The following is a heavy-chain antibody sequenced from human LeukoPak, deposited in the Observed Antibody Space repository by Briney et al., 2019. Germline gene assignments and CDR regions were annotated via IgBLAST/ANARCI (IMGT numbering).Heavy chain of an antibody. Sequence: ASVKVSCKASGYTFTGYYMHWVRQAPGQGLEWMGRINPNSGGTNYAQKFQGRVTMTRDTSISTAYMELSRLRSDDTAVYYCARDSGITIFGVVIKKYYGMDVWGQGTTITVSS. CDR3: ARDSGITIFGVVIKKYYGMDV. CDR2: INPNSGGT. CDR1: GYTFTGYY. J-gene: IGHJ6*02. D-gene: IGHD3-3*01. V-gene: IGHV1-2*06.